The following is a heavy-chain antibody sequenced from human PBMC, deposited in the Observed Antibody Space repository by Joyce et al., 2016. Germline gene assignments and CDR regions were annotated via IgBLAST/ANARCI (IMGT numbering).Heavy chain of an antibody. Sequence: QLQLQESGPGLVKPSETLSLTCTVSGCSISSSDYYWGWIRQPPGEGLEWIGIIYYSGSTCYNPSLKSRVTISVDASKNRLSLKLSSVTAADTAVYYCARLLLWFGEAPFDYWGQGTLVTVSS. D-gene: IGHD3-10*01. CDR1: GCSISSSDYY. V-gene: IGHV4-39*01. J-gene: IGHJ4*02. CDR3: ARLLLWFGEAPFDY. CDR2: IYYSGST.